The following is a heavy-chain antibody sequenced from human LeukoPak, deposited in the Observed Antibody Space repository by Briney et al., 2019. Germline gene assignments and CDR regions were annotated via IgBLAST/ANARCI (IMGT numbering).Heavy chain of an antibody. CDR1: GFTVSSNY. Sequence: GGSLRLSCAASGFTVSSNYMSWVRQAPGKGLEWVSVIYSGGSTYYEDSVKGRFTISRDNSKNTLYLQMNSLRAEDTAVYYCAGGGDYYDSRGYYSIPHYWGQGTLVTVSS. V-gene: IGHV3-53*01. J-gene: IGHJ4*02. CDR2: IYSGGST. CDR3: AGGGDYYDSRGYYSIPHY. D-gene: IGHD3-22*01.